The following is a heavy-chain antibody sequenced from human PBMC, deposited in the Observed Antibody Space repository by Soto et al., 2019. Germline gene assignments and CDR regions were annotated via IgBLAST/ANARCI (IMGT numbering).Heavy chain of an antibody. V-gene: IGHV1-69*13. CDR2: IIPIFGTA. D-gene: IGHD3-22*01. J-gene: IGHJ4*02. CDR3: ARSTYYYDSSGSAPDY. Sequence: SVKVSCRASGGTFSSYTINWVRQAPGQGLEWMGGIIPIFGTANYAQKFQGRVTITADESTNTAYMELSSLRSEDTAVYYCARSTYYYDSSGSAPDYWGQGTLVTVSS. CDR1: GGTFSSYT.